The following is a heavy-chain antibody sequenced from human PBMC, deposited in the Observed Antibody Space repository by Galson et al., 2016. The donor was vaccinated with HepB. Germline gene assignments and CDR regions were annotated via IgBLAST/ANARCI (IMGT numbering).Heavy chain of an antibody. CDR1: GGTFSNSA. Sequence: CKASGGTFSNSAISWVRQAPRQGPEWMGTIIPIFGPAKYAQKFQGRVTITADESTSTAYMEVSSLTSDDTAVYYCATWGGVMGSTWFSGPFDFWGQGTLVTVSS. D-gene: IGHD1-26*01. V-gene: IGHV1-69*15. CDR2: IIPIFGPA. CDR3: ATWGGVMGSTWFSGPFDF. J-gene: IGHJ4*02.